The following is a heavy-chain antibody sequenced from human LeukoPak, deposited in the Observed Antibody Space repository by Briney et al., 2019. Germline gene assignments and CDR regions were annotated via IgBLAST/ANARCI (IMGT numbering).Heavy chain of an antibody. D-gene: IGHD1-26*01. CDR3: ARGLVGATTTGLDY. J-gene: IGHJ4*02. V-gene: IGHV3-30*03. CDR1: GFTFSSYG. Sequence: GRPLRLSCAASGFTFSSYGMHWVRQAPGKGLEWVAVISYDGSNKYYADSVKGRFTISRDNANSSLYLQMNSLRAEDTAVYYCARGLVGATTTGLDYWGQGTLVTVSS. CDR2: ISYDGSNK.